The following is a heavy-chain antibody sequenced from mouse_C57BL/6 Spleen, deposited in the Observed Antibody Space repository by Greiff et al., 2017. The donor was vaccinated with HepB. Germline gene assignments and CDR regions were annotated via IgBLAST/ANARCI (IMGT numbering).Heavy chain of an antibody. V-gene: IGHV3-6*01. D-gene: IGHD2-5*01. CDR2: ISYDGSN. CDR3: AREEATIVTYYFDY. Sequence: EVKLMESGPGLVKPSQSLSLTCSVTGYSITSGYYWNWIRQFPGNKLEWMGYISYDGSNNYNPSLKNRISITRDTSKNQFFLKLNSVTTEDTATYYCAREEATIVTYYFDYWGQGTTLTVSS. CDR1: GYSITSGYY. J-gene: IGHJ2*01.